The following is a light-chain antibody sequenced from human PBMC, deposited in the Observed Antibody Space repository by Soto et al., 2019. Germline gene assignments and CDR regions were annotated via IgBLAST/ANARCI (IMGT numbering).Light chain of an antibody. CDR1: SSDVGAYNY. V-gene: IGLV2-14*01. CDR2: EVS. J-gene: IGLJ2*01. CDR3: SSYTSSNTLV. Sequence: QSVLTQPASVSGSPGQSITISCTGTSSDVGAYNYVSWYQQHPGKAPKLMIFEVSDRPSRVSNRFSGSKSGNTASLTISGLQAEDEADYYCSSYTSSNTLVFGGGTKVTVL.